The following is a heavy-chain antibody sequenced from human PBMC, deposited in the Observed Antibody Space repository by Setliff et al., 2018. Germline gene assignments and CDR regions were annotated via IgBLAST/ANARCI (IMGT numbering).Heavy chain of an antibody. D-gene: IGHD1-1*01. J-gene: IGHJ6*03. CDR1: GGSFSSGGYY. CDR3: ARGAPQRSSFDSRYMDV. Sequence: SETLSLTCTVSGGSFSSGGYYWNWIRQPPGKGLEWIGEITDTGRTKYIPSLKSRVTIPIHMSWNQFSLRLSSLTAADTAVYYCARGAPQRSSFDSRYMDVWDKGATVTVSS. CDR2: ITDTGRT. V-gene: IGHV4-61*08.